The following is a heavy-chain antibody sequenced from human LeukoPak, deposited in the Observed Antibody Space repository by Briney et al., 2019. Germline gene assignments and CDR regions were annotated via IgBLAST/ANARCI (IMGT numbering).Heavy chain of an antibody. D-gene: IGHD5-24*01. CDR1: GGTFSSYA. CDR2: IIPIFGTA. Sequence: SVKVSCKASGGTFSSYAISWVRLAPGQGHEWMGGIIPIFGTANYAQKFQGRVTITTDESTSTAYMELSSLRSEDTAVYYCATRDGYNIGGAFDIWGQGTMVTVSS. J-gene: IGHJ3*02. V-gene: IGHV1-69*05. CDR3: ATRDGYNIGGAFDI.